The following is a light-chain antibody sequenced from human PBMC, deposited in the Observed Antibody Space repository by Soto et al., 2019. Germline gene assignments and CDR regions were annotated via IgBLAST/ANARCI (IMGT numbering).Light chain of an antibody. Sequence: DVVMTQSPLSLSVTLGQPASISCRSSESLLHTDGNTHLNWFQQRPGQSPRLLIYKISNRFSGVPDRFSGSGAGTDFTLKISRVEAEDVGVYYCMQATQFPTFGQGTKVDIK. CDR3: MQATQFPT. CDR2: KIS. V-gene: IGKV2-24*01. J-gene: IGKJ1*01. CDR1: ESLLHTDGNTH.